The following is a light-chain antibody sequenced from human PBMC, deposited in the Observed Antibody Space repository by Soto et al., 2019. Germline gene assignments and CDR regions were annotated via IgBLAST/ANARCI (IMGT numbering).Light chain of an antibody. V-gene: IGKV3-15*01. J-gene: IGKJ4*01. CDR2: DAS. Sequence: EIVMTQSPATLSVSPGERATLSCRASLSVSRNLAWYQQKPGQAPRLLIFDASTRATGIPARFSGSGSGTEFTLTITSLQSEDFAVYYCQQRSNWPLTFGGGTKVEIK. CDR1: LSVSRN. CDR3: QQRSNWPLT.